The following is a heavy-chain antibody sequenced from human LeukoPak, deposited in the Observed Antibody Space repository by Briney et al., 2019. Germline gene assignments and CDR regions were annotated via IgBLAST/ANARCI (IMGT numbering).Heavy chain of an antibody. CDR2: ISSNGGST. CDR3: ARESQRWE. CDR1: GFTFSSYA. Sequence: GGSLRLSCAASGFTFSSYAMHWVRQAPGKGLEYVSAISSNGGSTYYANSVKGRFTISRDNSKNTLYLQMGSLRAEDMAVYYCARESQRWEWGQGTLVTVSS. D-gene: IGHD4-23*01. V-gene: IGHV3-64*01. J-gene: IGHJ4*02.